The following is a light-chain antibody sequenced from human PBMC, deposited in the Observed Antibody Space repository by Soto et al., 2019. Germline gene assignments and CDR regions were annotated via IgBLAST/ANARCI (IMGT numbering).Light chain of an antibody. CDR2: GAS. CDR1: QSVRSNY. CDR3: QEYYDTPPT. J-gene: IGKJ1*01. Sequence: EIVLTQSPGTLSLSPGEGATLSCRASQSVRSNYLAWYQQKPGQAPRLLIYGASSRATGIPDRFSGSGSGTDFTLTISSLQAEDVAVYYCQEYYDTPPTFGQGTKVEIK. V-gene: IGKV3-20*01.